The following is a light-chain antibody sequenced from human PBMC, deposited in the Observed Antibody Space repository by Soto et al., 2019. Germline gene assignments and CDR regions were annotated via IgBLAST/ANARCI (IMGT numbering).Light chain of an antibody. Sequence: DIQLTQSPSFLSASVLDRVTLTFLASQGISSYLAWYQQKPGKAPKLLIYAASTLQSGVPSRFSGSGSGTEFTLTISSLQPEDFATYYCQQLNSYLITFGQGTRREIK. CDR2: AAS. CDR3: QQLNSYLIT. CDR1: QGISSY. J-gene: IGKJ5*01. V-gene: IGKV1-9*01.